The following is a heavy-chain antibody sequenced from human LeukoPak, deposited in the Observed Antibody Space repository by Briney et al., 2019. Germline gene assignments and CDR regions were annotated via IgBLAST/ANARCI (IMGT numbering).Heavy chain of an antibody. CDR1: GFTVSSNY. V-gene: IGHV3-53*04. D-gene: IGHD1-26*01. CDR2: IYSGGST. Sequence: PGGSLRLSCAASGFTVSSNYMSWVRQAPGKGLEWVSVIYSGGSTYYADSVKGRFTISRHNSKNTLYLQMNSLRAEDTAVYYCARGTNSGSYAIDYWGQGTLVTVSS. J-gene: IGHJ4*02. CDR3: ARGTNSGSYAIDY.